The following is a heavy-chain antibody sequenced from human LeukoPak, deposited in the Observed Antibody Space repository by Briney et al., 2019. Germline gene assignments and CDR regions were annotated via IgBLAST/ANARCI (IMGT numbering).Heavy chain of an antibody. Sequence: GGSLRLSCAASGLTFSSYWMSWVRQAPGKGLEWVANIKQDGSEQYYVDSVKGRFTISRDNAKNSLYLQMNSLRAEDTAVYYCAGHFSLQYFDWLFDSYYFDYWGQGTLVTVSS. CDR2: IKQDGSEQ. D-gene: IGHD3-9*01. CDR3: AGHFSLQYFDWLFDSYYFDY. V-gene: IGHV3-7*01. CDR1: GLTFSSYW. J-gene: IGHJ4*02.